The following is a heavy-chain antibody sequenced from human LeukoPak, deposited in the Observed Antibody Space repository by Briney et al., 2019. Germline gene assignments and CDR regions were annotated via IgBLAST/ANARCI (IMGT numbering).Heavy chain of an antibody. Sequence: GAAVTVSFKSSVYTFNDYYMHWVRQAPGQGLESMGWINSNSGARNYAQKFQGSVTMSRDTSINTAYMELSRLTSDDTAVYYCARGRGGATTGLDHWGQGALVTVSS. V-gene: IGHV1-2*02. CDR3: ARGRGGATTGLDH. CDR2: INSNSGAR. J-gene: IGHJ4*02. D-gene: IGHD1-26*01. CDR1: VYTFNDYY.